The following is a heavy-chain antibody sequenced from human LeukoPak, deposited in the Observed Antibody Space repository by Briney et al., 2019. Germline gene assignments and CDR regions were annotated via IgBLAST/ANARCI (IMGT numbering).Heavy chain of an antibody. CDR1: DYNFPSYS. D-gene: IGHD6-19*01. CDR3: ARARLAGTGTVWLDP. V-gene: IGHV1-18*01. Sequence: GASVRVSCKTADYNFPSYSFGWVRQAPGQGLEWMGWISAYNDNTQLAQKFQDRVTMTRDTSATTAYMELRSLRSDDTAIYYCARARLAGTGTVWLDPWGQGTLVTVSS. J-gene: IGHJ5*02. CDR2: ISAYNDNT.